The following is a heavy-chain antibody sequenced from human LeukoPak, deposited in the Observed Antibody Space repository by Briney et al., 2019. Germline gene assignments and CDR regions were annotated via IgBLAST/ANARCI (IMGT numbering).Heavy chain of an antibody. J-gene: IGHJ4*02. V-gene: IGHV1-18*01. CDR3: AKAYCSGGSCYSYFDY. CDR2: ISAYNGNT. CDR1: GYTFTSYG. Sequence: ASVKVSCKASGYTFTSYGISWVRQAPGQGLEWMGWISAYNGNTNYAQKLQGRVTMTTDTSTSTAYMELRSLRSDDTAVYYCAKAYCSGGSCYSYFDYWGQGTLVTVSS. D-gene: IGHD2-15*01.